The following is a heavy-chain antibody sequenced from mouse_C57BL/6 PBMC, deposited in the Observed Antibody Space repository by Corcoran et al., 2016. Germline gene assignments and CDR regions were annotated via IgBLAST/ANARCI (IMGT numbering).Heavy chain of an antibody. CDR3: SRSVYGLYAMDY. J-gene: IGHJ4*01. CDR2: IYPGSGNT. CDR1: GYTFTDYY. D-gene: IGHD1-1*01. Sequence: VQLQQSGPELVKPGASVKISCKASGYTFTDYYINWVKQRPGQGLEWIARIYPGSGNTYYNEKFKGKATLTAEKSSSTAYMQLSSLTSEDSAVYFCSRSVYGLYAMDYWGQGTSFTVSS. V-gene: IGHV1-76*01.